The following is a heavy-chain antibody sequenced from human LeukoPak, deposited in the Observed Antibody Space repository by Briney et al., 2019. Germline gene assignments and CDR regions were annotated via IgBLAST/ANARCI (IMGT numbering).Heavy chain of an antibody. D-gene: IGHD3-22*01. CDR1: GFPFRRHS. V-gene: IGHV3-21*04. CDR2: ISTSSSYI. Sequence: GGSLRLACAASGFPFRRHSINWVRQAPGQGPEWVASISTSSSYIQYTDSVKGRFTVSRDNANSSVYLQMDSLRPDDTGVYYCARDQSYDSRPWVGAFDLWGQGTLVTVSS. J-gene: IGHJ3*01. CDR3: ARDQSYDSRPWVGAFDL.